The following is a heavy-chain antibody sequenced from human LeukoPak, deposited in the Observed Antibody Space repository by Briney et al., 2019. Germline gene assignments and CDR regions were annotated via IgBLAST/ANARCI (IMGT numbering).Heavy chain of an antibody. CDR1: GGSISSSSYY. J-gene: IGHJ3*02. CDR2: IYYSGST. V-gene: IGHV4-39*07. Sequence: PSETLSLTCTVSGGSISSSSYYWGWSRQPPGKGLEWIGSIYYSGSTYYNPSLKSRVTISVDTSKNQFSLKLSSVTAADTAVYYCARGYDSSGYSIWGQGTMVTVSS. D-gene: IGHD3-22*01. CDR3: ARGYDSSGYSI.